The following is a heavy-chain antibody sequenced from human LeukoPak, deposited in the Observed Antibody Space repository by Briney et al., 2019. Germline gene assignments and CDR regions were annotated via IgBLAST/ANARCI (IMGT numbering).Heavy chain of an antibody. Sequence: ASVKVSCKASGYTFTGYYMHWVRQAPGQGLEWMGWINPNSGGTNYAQKFQGWVTMTRDTSISTAYMELSRLRSDDTAVYYCAREMGYGYCSGGSCYSESAFDIWGQGTMVTVSS. J-gene: IGHJ3*02. D-gene: IGHD2-15*01. CDR2: INPNSGGT. CDR3: AREMGYGYCSGGSCYSESAFDI. V-gene: IGHV1-2*04. CDR1: GYTFTGYY.